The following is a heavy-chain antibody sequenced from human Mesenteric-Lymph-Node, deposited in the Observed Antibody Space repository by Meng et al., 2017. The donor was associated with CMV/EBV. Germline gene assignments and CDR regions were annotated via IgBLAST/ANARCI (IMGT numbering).Heavy chain of an antibody. V-gene: IGHV3-9*01. Sequence: SLKISCAASGSIFRYYVMYLVRQAPGKGLEWVSSIGWNSGNVGYADSVRGRFTISRDNTKKSLYLQMNSLRAEDTALYYCAKDIGLEGADTYYYGMDVWGQGTTVTVSS. D-gene: IGHD6-13*01. CDR2: IGWNSGNV. CDR3: AKDIGLEGADTYYYGMDV. J-gene: IGHJ6*02. CDR1: GSIFRYYV.